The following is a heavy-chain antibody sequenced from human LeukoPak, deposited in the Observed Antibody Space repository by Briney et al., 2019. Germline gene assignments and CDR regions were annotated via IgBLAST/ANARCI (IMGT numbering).Heavy chain of an antibody. Sequence: GGSLRLSCAASGFIFSTYTMNWVRQAAGKGLEWVSGFIPAGDRYYAESVKGRFTISREDAKSSLYLQMNSLRVGDTAVYYCVRGGVWGLSSNWLEAWGQGVLVTVSS. CDR1: GFIFSTYT. V-gene: IGHV3-13*01. CDR2: FIPAGDR. J-gene: IGHJ5*02. CDR3: VRGGVWGLSSNWLEA. D-gene: IGHD3-16*01.